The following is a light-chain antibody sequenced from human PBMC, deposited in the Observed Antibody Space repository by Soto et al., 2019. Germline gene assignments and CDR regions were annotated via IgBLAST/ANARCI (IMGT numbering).Light chain of an antibody. V-gene: IGKV1-39*01. CDR1: QSISSY. Sequence: DIQMTQSPSSLSASVGDRVTITCRASQSISSYLNWYQQKPGKAPKLLIYAASRLESGVPSRFSGSGSGTDFTLTISSLQPEDFATYYCQQSYSQWTFGQGTKVDIK. CDR3: QQSYSQWT. CDR2: AAS. J-gene: IGKJ1*01.